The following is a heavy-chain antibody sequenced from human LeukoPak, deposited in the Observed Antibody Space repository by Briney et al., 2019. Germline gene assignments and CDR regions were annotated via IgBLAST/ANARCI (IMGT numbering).Heavy chain of an antibody. CDR1: GASISSYY. D-gene: IGHD1-1*01. CDR2: ISNSGST. J-gene: IGHJ4*02. V-gene: IGHV4-59*08. Sequence: PSETLSLTCSVSGASISSYYWSWMRQPPGKGLEWIGYISNSGSTNYNPSLKSRVTISVDTSKNQFSLNLNSMTAADTAVYFRARHYWSDPFDYWGQGTLVTVSS. CDR3: ARHYWSDPFDY.